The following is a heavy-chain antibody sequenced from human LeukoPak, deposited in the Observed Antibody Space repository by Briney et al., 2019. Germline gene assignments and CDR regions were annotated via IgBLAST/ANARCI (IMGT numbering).Heavy chain of an antibody. CDR2: ISGSGGST. CDR3: AKSLYSGYALEY. Sequence: GGSLRLSCAASGFTFSSYAMGWVRQAPGKGLEWVSAISGSGGSTYSADSVKGRFTISRDISKNTLYLQMNSLRVEDTAVYYCAKSLYSGYALEYWGQGTLVTVSS. D-gene: IGHD5-12*01. CDR1: GFTFSSYA. V-gene: IGHV3-23*01. J-gene: IGHJ4*02.